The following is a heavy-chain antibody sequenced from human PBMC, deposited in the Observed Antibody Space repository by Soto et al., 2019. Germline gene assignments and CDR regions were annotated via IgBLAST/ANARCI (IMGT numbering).Heavy chain of an antibody. D-gene: IGHD3-22*01. Sequence: EVQLLESGGGLVQPGGSLRLSCAASGFTFSNYGLNWVRPAPGKGLEGVSVISASGAFGFYADSVKGRFSISRDNSNNTLVLQMNSLRVEDTAIYYCARFDYDESNYPPRGYFDRWGRGTMVTFSS. CDR1: GFTFSNYG. J-gene: IGHJ2*01. CDR3: ARFDYDESNYPPRGYFDR. CDR2: ISASGAFG. V-gene: IGHV3-23*01.